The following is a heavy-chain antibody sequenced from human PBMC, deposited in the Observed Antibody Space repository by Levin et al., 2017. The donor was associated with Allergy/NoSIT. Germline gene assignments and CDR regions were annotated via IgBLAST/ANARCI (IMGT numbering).Heavy chain of an antibody. Sequence: GGSLRLSCAASGFTFNNYAMSWVRQAPGKGLEWVSAVSVGGDITYSADSVKGRFSISRDNSKNTLYLEMNSLRAEDTAIYYCTKSRQQLASGPYYGMDVWGQGTTVTVSS. J-gene: IGHJ6*02. CDR2: VSVGGDIT. D-gene: IGHD3-10*01. CDR3: TKSRQQLASGPYYGMDV. CDR1: GFTFNNYA. V-gene: IGHV3-23*01.